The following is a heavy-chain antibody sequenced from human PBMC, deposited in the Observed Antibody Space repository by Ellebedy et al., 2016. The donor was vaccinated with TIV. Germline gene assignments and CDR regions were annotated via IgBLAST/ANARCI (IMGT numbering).Heavy chain of an antibody. J-gene: IGHJ6*02. Sequence: PGGSLRLSCAASGFTFADYAMHWVRQAPGKGLEWVSGISWNSGSIGYADSVKGRFTISRDNAKNSLYLQMNSLRAEDTAVYYCAREDIVVVPAAEKYYYYVMDVWGQGTTVTVSS. CDR3: AREDIVVVPAAEKYYYYVMDV. CDR2: ISWNSGSI. CDR1: GFTFADYA. V-gene: IGHV3-9*01. D-gene: IGHD2-2*01.